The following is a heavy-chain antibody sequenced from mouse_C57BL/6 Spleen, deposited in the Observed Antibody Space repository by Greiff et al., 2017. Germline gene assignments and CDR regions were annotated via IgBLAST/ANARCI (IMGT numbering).Heavy chain of an antibody. CDR1: GYTFTSYW. CDR3: ARNYDYDWYFHV. CDR2: IHPNSGST. Sequence: QVQLQQPGAELVKPGASVKLSCKASGYTFTSYWMHWVKQRPGQGLEWIGMIHPNSGSTNYNEKFKSKATLTVDKSSSTAYMQLSSLTSEDSAVYDCARNYDYDWYFHVWGTGTTVTVYS. D-gene: IGHD2-4*01. V-gene: IGHV1-64*01. J-gene: IGHJ1*03.